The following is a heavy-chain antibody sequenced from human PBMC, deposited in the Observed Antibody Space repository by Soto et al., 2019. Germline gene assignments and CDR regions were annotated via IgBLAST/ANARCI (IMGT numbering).Heavy chain of an antibody. CDR2: IYHSGRT. D-gene: IGHD3-10*01. Sequence: SETLSLTCAVSGYSISSGYYWGWIRQPPGKGLEGIGSIYHSGRTYYNPSLKSRVTISVDTSKNQFSLKLSSVTAADTAVYYCARNLYDSGSSPHYWGQGTLVTVSS. V-gene: IGHV4-38-2*01. CDR3: ARNLYDSGSSPHY. CDR1: GYSISSGYY. J-gene: IGHJ4*02.